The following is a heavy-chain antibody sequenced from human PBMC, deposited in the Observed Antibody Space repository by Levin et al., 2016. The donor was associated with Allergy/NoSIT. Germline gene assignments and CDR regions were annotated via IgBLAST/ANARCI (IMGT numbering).Heavy chain of an antibody. V-gene: IGHV4-31*02. CDR3: GRYRDYSLGDFDS. Sequence: RQAPGKGLEWIGYIHYSGIVFYNPSLKSRVIISVDTSKNQFFLTLNSVNAADTAVYYCGRYRDYSLGDFDSWGQGALVTVSS. CDR2: IHYSGIV. D-gene: IGHD4-11*01. J-gene: IGHJ4*02.